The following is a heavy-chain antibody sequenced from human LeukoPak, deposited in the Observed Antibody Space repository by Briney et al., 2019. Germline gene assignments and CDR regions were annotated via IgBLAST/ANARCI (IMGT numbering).Heavy chain of an antibody. J-gene: IGHJ2*01. V-gene: IGHV4-31*03. CDR1: GGSISSGGYY. CDR3: ARSGYSSSWYSRSGWYFDL. D-gene: IGHD6-13*01. Sequence: PSETLSLTCTVSGGSISSGGYYWSWIRQHPGKGLEWIGYIYYSGSTYYNPSLKSRVTISVDTSKNQFSLKLSSVTAADTAVYYCARSGYSSSWYSRSGWYFDLWGRGTLVTVSS. CDR2: IYYSGST.